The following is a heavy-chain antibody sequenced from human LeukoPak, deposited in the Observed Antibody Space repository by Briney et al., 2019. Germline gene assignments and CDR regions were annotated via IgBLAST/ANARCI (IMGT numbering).Heavy chain of an antibody. CDR2: IKQDGSEK. D-gene: IGHD3-3*01. CDR3: AKDLHDSWAVDY. Sequence: GGSLRLSCAASGLTFSNYWMSWVRQAPGKGLEWVANIKQDGSEKYYVDSVKGRFTISRDNSKKTLYLQMNSLTADDTALYYCAKDLHDSWAVDYWGPGILVTVSS. V-gene: IGHV3-7*03. J-gene: IGHJ4*02. CDR1: GLTFSNYW.